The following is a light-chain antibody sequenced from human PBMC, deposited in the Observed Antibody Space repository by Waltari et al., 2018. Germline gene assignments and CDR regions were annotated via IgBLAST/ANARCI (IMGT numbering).Light chain of an antibody. CDR2: AAY. J-gene: IGKJ3*01. CDR3: QHYYDNPFT. V-gene: IGKV1-6*01. CDR1: QNIYSN. Sequence: IQMTQSPSALSASVGDRVTISCRASQNIYSNLAWYQQKPGKAPKLLIYAAYSLQSGIPSRFSGSGSGTDFTLTISSLQPEDSAAYYCQHYYDNPFTFGPGTKLDIK.